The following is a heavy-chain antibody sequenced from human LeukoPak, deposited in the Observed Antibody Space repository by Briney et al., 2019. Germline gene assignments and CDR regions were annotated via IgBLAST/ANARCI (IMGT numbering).Heavy chain of an antibody. J-gene: IGHJ3*02. CDR1: GFTFSSYS. D-gene: IGHD2-15*01. CDR3: ARGLGGFLYDRSAFDT. Sequence: PGGSLRLSCAASGFTFSSYSMNWVRQAPGKGLEWVSFIGTSSSYIYYADSVKGRFTISRDNAKNSLFLQMNSLRAEDTAVYYCARGLGGFLYDRSAFDTWGQGTIVTVSS. CDR2: IGTSSSYI. V-gene: IGHV3-21*01.